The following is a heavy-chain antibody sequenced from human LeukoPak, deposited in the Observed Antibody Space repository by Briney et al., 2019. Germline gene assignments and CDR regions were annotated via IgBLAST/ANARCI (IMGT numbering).Heavy chain of an antibody. V-gene: IGHV4-59*01. J-gene: IGHJ6*03. Sequence: PSQTLSLTCTVSGGSISSYYWSWIRQPPGKGPEWIGYIYYSGSTNYNPSLKSRVTISVDTSKNQFSLKLSSVTAADTAVYYCAREAARGYYMDVWGKGTTVTVSS. CDR1: GGSISSYY. CDR3: AREAARGYYMDV. CDR2: IYYSGST. D-gene: IGHD6-6*01.